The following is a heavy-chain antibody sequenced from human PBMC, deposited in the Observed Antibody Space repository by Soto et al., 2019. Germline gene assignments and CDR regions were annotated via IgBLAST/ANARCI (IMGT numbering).Heavy chain of an antibody. CDR3: ARVGLASTISTISLVYYYGMDV. J-gene: IGHJ6*02. Sequence: QVQLVQSGAEVKKPGSSVKVSCTASAGTFSLYAISWVRQAPGQGLEWMGGIIPIFGTANYAQKFQGRVTITADESTSTAYMELSSLRSEDTAVYYCARVGLASTISTISLVYYYGMDVWRQGTTVTVSS. V-gene: IGHV1-69*01. CDR1: AGTFSLYA. CDR2: IIPIFGTA. D-gene: IGHD1-1*01.